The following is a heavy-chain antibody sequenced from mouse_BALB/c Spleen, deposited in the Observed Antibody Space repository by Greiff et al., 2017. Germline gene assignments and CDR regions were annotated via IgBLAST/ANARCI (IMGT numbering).Heavy chain of an antibody. J-gene: IGHJ2*01. Sequence: EVQGVESGGGLVQPGGSLKLSCAASGFTFSSYGMSWVRQTPDKRLELVATINSNGGSTYYPDSVKGRFTISRDNAKNTLYLQMSSLKSEDTAMYYCARDQAYYRAFDYWGQGTTLTVSS. CDR2: INSNGGST. CDR3: ARDQAYYRAFDY. V-gene: IGHV5-6-3*01. CDR1: GFTFSSYG. D-gene: IGHD1-1*01.